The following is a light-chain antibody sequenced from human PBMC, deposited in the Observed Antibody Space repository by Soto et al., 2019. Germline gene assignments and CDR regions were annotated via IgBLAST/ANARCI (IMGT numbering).Light chain of an antibody. CDR1: QSVSSY. CDR2: GAS. J-gene: IGKJ5*01. V-gene: IGKV3-20*01. CDR3: QRYGRSPPIT. Sequence: EIVLTQSPATLSLSPGERATLSCRASQSVSSYLAWYQQKPGQTPRLLIYGASTRAAGIPDRFSGSGSGTFFTLTISRLEPEDFAVYYCQRYGRSPPITFGQGTRLEIK.